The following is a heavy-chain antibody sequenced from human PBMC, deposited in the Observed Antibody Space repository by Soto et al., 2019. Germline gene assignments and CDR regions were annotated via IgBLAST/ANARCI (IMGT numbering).Heavy chain of an antibody. Sequence: GGSLRLSCAASGFIFSNTWMNGVRQAPGKGLEWVGRIKRKTDGGTTDYAAPVKGRFTISRDDSKNTLYLEMNSLKTEDTAVYYCTTVFYDSSGYPDYWGQGTLVTVSS. CDR2: IKRKTDGGTT. D-gene: IGHD3-22*01. J-gene: IGHJ4*02. CDR1: GFIFSNTW. V-gene: IGHV3-15*07. CDR3: TTVFYDSSGYPDY.